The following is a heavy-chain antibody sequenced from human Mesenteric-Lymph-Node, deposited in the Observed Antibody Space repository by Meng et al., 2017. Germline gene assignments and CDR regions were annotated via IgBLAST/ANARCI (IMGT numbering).Heavy chain of an antibody. CDR2: IGRSPSIM. CDR1: GFTFSNYE. CDR3: VGDSLREPPDY. V-gene: IGHV3-48*03. Sequence: GGSLRLSCAASGFTFSNYEMNWVRQAPGKGLELVSHIGRSPSIMYYADSVKGRFTISRDNAKNSLYLQMNSLRAEDTAVYYCVGDSLREPPDYWGQGALVTVSS. J-gene: IGHJ4*02. D-gene: IGHD1-26*01.